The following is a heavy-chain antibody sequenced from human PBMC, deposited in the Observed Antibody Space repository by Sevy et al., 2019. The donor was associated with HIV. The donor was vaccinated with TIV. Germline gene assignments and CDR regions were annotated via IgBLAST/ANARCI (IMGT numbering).Heavy chain of an antibody. V-gene: IGHV3-11*01. CDR3: ARDSPKRWLQGLDAFDI. J-gene: IGHJ3*02. D-gene: IGHD5-12*01. CDR2: ISSSGSTI. CDR1: GFTFSDYY. Sequence: GGYLRLSCAASGFTFSDYYMSWIRQAPGKGLERVSYISSSGSTIYYADSVKGRFTISRDNAKNSLYLQMNSLRAEDTAVYYCARDSPKRWLQGLDAFDIWGQGTMVTVSS.